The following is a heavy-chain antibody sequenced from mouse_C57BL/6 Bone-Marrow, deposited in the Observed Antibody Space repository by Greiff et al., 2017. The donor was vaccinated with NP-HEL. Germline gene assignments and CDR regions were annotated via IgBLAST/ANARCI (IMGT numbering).Heavy chain of an antibody. Sequence: EVQLQQSGAELVRPGASVKLSCTVSGFNIKDDYMHWVQQRPEQGLEWIGWIDPENGDTEYASKFQGKATITADTSSNTAYLQLSNLTSEDTAVYYCTAGGSSPYAMDYWGQGTSVTVSS. CDR2: IDPENGDT. J-gene: IGHJ4*01. CDR1: GFNIKDDY. D-gene: IGHD1-1*01. CDR3: TAGGSSPYAMDY. V-gene: IGHV14-4*01.